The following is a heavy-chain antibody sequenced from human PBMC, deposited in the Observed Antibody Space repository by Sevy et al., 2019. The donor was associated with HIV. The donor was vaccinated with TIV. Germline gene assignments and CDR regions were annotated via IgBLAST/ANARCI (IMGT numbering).Heavy chain of an antibody. V-gene: IGHV3-30*18. CDR2: ISSDGSNQ. J-gene: IGHJ4*02. CDR3: TKESLRGTYIRGDFDH. D-gene: IGHD3-10*02. CDR1: GFTFQAFG. Sequence: GGSLRLSCSGIGFTFQAFGMHWVRQAPGKGPEWLAVISSDGSNQNDADSVKGRFTISRDNSKNLLFLQMNSLIPNDTAVYFCTKESLRGTYIRGDFDHWGQGTLVTVSS.